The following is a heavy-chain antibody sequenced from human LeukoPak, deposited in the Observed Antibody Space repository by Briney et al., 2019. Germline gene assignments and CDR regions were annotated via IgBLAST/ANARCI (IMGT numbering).Heavy chain of an antibody. J-gene: IGHJ1*01. Sequence: GGSLRLSCAASGFTFSSYGMHWVRQAPGKGLEWVAFIRYDGSNKYYADSVKGRFTISRDDAKNSLYLRMNSLRAEDTAVYYCARDLTSSSTAYFQHWGQGTLVTVSS. CDR3: ARDLTSSSTAYFQH. D-gene: IGHD6-6*01. V-gene: IGHV3-30*02. CDR2: IRYDGSNK. CDR1: GFTFSSYG.